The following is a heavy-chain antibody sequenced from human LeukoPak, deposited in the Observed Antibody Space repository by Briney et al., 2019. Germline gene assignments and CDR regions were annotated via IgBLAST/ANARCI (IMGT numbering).Heavy chain of an antibody. J-gene: IGHJ3*02. CDR1: GFTFSHYY. Sequence: GGSLRLSCAASGFTFSHYYMSWIRQAPGTGLEWVSYISSSGSTIYYVDYVKGRFTISRDNAKISLYVQMNSLSAEDTAVCYCARGAPALWQWREAMGGFDIWGQGTMVTISS. CDR3: ARGAPALWQWREAMGGFDI. CDR2: ISSSGSTI. D-gene: IGHD2-2*01. V-gene: IGHV3-11*04.